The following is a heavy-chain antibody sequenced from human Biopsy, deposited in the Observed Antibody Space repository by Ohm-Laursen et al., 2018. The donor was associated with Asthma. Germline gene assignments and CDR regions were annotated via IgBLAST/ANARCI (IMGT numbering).Heavy chain of an antibody. V-gene: IGHV1-46*01. J-gene: IGHJ4*02. CDR1: GYTFTSYY. Sequence: SVKVSCKASGYTFTSYYIHWVRQAPGQGLEWMGIINPSGGSTSYPQKFQGRVTMTRDTSTSTVYMELSSLSSEDTAVYYCARAFVESAAFDYWSQGTLVTVSS. CDR3: ARAFVESAAFDY. CDR2: INPSGGST. D-gene: IGHD2/OR15-2a*01.